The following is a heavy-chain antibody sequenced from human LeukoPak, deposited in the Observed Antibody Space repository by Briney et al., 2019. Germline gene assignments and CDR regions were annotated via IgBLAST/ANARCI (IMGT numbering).Heavy chain of an antibody. V-gene: IGHV4-4*07. D-gene: IGHD6-19*01. CDR3: AREHISSGWYSYFDY. Sequence: SETLSLTCTVSGGSISSYYWSWIRQPAGKGLEWIGRIYTSGSTNYNPSLKSRVTMSVDTSKNQFSLKLSSVTAADTAVYYCAREHISSGWYSYFDYWGQGTLVTVSS. CDR1: GGSISSYY. CDR2: IYTSGST. J-gene: IGHJ4*02.